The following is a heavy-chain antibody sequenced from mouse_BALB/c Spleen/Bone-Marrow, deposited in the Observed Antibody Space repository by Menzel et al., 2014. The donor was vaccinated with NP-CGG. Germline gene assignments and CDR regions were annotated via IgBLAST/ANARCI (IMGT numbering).Heavy chain of an antibody. CDR1: GFNIXDTF. CDR3: TRGEDY. V-gene: IGHV14-3*02. CDR2: IDPANGNT. Sequence: SGAELVKPGASVKLSCTGSGFNIXDTFMHWVKQRPEQGLEWIGRIDPANGNTKYDPKFQGKATITADTSSNTAYLQLTSLTSEDTAVYYCTRGEDYWGQGTTLAVSS. J-gene: IGHJ2*01.